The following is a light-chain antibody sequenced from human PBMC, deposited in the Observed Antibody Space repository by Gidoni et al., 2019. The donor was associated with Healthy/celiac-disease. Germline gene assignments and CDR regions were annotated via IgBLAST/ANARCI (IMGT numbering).Light chain of an antibody. CDR1: HSISSY. Sequence: IQMTKYPPSLPASVGDRVTITCRASHSISSYLNWYQQTPGKAPKLLIYAASSLQSGVPSRFSGSGSGTDFTLTISSLQPEDFATYYCQQSYSTPWTCGEGTKVEIK. J-gene: IGKJ1*01. CDR2: AAS. CDR3: QQSYSTPWT. V-gene: IGKV1-39*01.